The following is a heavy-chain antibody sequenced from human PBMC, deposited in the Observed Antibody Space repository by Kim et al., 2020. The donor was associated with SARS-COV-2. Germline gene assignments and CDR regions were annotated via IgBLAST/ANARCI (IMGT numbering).Heavy chain of an antibody. D-gene: IGHD6-13*01. J-gene: IGHJ1*01. V-gene: IGHV3-11*01. CDR3: ARDLIAAAHYFQH. Sequence: YADAVKGRFTISRDNAKHSLYLQMNSLRAEDTAVYYCARDLIAAAHYFQHWGQGTLVTVSS.